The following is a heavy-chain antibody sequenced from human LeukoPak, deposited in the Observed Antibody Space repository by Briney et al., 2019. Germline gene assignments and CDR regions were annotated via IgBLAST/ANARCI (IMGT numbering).Heavy chain of an antibody. Sequence: GGSLRLSCAASGFTFSSYWMHWVRQAPGKGLVWVSRINSDGSSTSYADSVKGRFTISRGNAKNTLYLQMNSLRAEDTAVYYCARKAGGSYYMDVWGKGTTVTVSS. V-gene: IGHV3-74*01. CDR2: INSDGSST. CDR3: ARKAGGSYYMDV. D-gene: IGHD1-26*01. J-gene: IGHJ6*03. CDR1: GFTFSSYW.